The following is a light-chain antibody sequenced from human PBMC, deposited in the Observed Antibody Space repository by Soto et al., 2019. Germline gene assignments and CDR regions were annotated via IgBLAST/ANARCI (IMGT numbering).Light chain of an antibody. Sequence: IQLTQSPSSLSASVGDRVTITCRAGQDISSALAWYQQKPGKAPKLLLYDASSLDAGVPSRFSGSGSGTDFTLSITSLRPEDFAAYYCQQFNDFPLTFGGGPKVQIK. V-gene: IGKV1D-13*01. CDR3: QQFNDFPLT. J-gene: IGKJ4*01. CDR1: QDISSA. CDR2: DAS.